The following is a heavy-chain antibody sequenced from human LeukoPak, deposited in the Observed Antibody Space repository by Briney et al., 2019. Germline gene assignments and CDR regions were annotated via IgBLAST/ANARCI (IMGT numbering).Heavy chain of an antibody. CDR3: ARGSRYHDWLSPLDS. V-gene: IGHV1-2*02. D-gene: IGHD3-9*01. J-gene: IGHJ4*02. CDR2: LNPQTGDT. Sequence: GGSLRLSCAASEFTFSRYWMSWVRQAPGQGLEWMGWLNPQTGDTHFAQKFQGRVTFTRDTSISTAYMAMSRLRSDDTAVFYCARGSRYHDWLSPLDSWGQGTLVTVSS. CDR1: EFTFSRYW.